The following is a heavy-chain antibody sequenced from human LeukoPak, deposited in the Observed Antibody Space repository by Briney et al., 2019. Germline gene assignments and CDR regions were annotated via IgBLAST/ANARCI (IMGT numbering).Heavy chain of an antibody. D-gene: IGHD6-19*01. CDR1: GFTFSSFA. V-gene: IGHV3-23*01. Sequence: GGSLRLSCAASGFTFSSFAMSWVRQAPGKGLEWVSAISGSGSITYYADSVKGRFTISRDNSKNTLYLQMNSLRAEDTAVYYCARDLPYSSGWYFDYYGMDVWGQGTTVTVSS. CDR2: ISGSGSIT. CDR3: ARDLPYSSGWYFDYYGMDV. J-gene: IGHJ6*02.